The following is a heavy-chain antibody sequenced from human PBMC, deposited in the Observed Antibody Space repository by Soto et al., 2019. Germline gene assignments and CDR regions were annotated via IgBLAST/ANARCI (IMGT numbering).Heavy chain of an antibody. Sequence: GASVKVSCKASGYTFTSYYMHWVRQAPGQGLEWMGIINPSGGSTSYAQKFQGRVTMTRDTSTSAVYMELSSLRSEDTAVYYCARDIVVVTAARSGFDYWGQGTLVTVS. CDR3: ARDIVVVTAARSGFDY. V-gene: IGHV1-46*03. J-gene: IGHJ4*02. CDR1: GYTFTSYY. D-gene: IGHD2-21*02. CDR2: INPSGGST.